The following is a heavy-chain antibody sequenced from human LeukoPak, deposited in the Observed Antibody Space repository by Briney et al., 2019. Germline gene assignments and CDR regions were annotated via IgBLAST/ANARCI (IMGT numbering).Heavy chain of an antibody. CDR3: AREIRDRERVVGATPPAFDI. V-gene: IGHV3-48*03. J-gene: IGHJ3*02. D-gene: IGHD1-26*01. CDR2: ISSSGSTI. CDR1: GFTFSSYE. Sequence: PRGSLRLSCAASGFTFSSYEMNWVRQAPGKGLEWVSYISSSGSTIYYADSVKGRFTISRDNAKNSLYLQMNSLRAEDTAVYYCAREIRDRERVVGATPPAFDIWGQGTMVTVSS.